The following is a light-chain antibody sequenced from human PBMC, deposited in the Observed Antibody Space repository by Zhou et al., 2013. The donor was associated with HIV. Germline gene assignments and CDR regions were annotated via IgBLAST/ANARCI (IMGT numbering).Light chain of an antibody. J-gene: IGKJ5*01. CDR1: QSISKW. Sequence: DIQMTQSPSTLSASVGDRVIITCRASQSISKWLAWYQHKSGKAPKLLIHKASSLHFGVPSTFSGSRSGTEFTLTITSLQPDDCASYFCQQYNTYPITFGQGTRLDI. CDR2: KAS. CDR3: QQYNTYPIT. V-gene: IGKV1-5*03.